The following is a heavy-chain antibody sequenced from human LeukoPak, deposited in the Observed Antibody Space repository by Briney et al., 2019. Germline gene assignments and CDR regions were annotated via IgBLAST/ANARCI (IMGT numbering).Heavy chain of an antibody. J-gene: IGHJ4*02. CDR1: GVSISSSNSY. CDR3: ARGGGTMTPLDY. D-gene: IGHD3-22*01. V-gene: IGHV4-39*01. Sequence: SETLSLTCTVSGVSISSSNSYWGWIRQPPGKGLEWIGSIYYSGDTYYNASLKSQVSISIDTSKNQFSLRLTSVTAADTAVYYCARGGGTMTPLDYWGQGTLVTVSS. CDR2: IYYSGDT.